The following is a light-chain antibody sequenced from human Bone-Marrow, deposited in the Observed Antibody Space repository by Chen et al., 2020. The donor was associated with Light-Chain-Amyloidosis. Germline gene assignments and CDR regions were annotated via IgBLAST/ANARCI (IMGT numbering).Light chain of an antibody. Sequence: SYVLTQPSSVSVAPGQTATIACGGNNIGSTSVHWYQQTPGQAPLLVVYDDSDRPSGIPERLSGSTSANTATLTISRFEAGDEADYYCQVWDRSSDRPVFGGGTKLTVL. CDR1: NIGSTS. CDR3: QVWDRSSDRPV. V-gene: IGLV3-21*02. CDR2: DDS. J-gene: IGLJ3*02.